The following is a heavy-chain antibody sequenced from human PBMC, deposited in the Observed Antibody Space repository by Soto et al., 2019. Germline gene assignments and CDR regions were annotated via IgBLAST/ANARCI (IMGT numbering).Heavy chain of an antibody. J-gene: IGHJ4*02. CDR1: GGSLSSYY. D-gene: IGHD6-13*01. V-gene: IGHV4-59*01. CDR3: ARVRGTAGKRYFDY. Sequence: PSETLSLTCTVSGGSLSSYYWNWMRQPPGKGLEWIGYIYYSGSTTYNPPPKSRVTISVDSSKNQFSLKVSSVSAADTAVYYCARVRGTAGKRYFDYWGQGTLVTVSS. CDR2: IYYSGST.